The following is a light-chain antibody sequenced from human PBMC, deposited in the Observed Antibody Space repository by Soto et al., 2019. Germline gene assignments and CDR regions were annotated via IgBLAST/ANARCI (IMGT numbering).Light chain of an antibody. CDR1: QSVSNNY. CDR3: QQRSNWPPIT. Sequence: EIVLTQSPGTLSLSPGEIATLFFSASQSVSNNYLAWYQQKPGQAPRLLIYGASNRATGIPDRFSGSGSGTDFTLTISRLEPEDFAVYYCQQRSNWPPITFGQGTRLEIK. J-gene: IGKJ5*01. CDR2: GAS. V-gene: IGKV3D-20*02.